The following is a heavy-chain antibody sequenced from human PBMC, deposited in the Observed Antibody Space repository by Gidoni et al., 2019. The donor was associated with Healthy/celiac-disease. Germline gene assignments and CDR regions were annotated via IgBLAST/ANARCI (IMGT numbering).Heavy chain of an antibody. CDR1: GGSFSGYY. CDR3: ARGTHSSRRYYYYYGMDV. V-gene: IGHV4-34*01. D-gene: IGHD3-22*01. CDR2: INHSGST. Sequence: QVQLQQWGAGLLKPSETLSLTCAVYGGSFSGYYWSWIRQPPGKGLELFGEINHSGSTNYNPSLKSRVTISVDTSKNQFSLKLSSVTAADTAVYYCARGTHSSRRYYYYYGMDVWGQGTTVTVSS. J-gene: IGHJ6*02.